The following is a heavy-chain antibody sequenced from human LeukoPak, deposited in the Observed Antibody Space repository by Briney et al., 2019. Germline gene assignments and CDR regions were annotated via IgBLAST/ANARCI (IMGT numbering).Heavy chain of an antibody. D-gene: IGHD6-13*01. V-gene: IGHV4-59*08. CDR1: GGSISSYY. CDR2: IYYSGST. CDR3: AAAGGASYYYYGMDV. Sequence: SETLSLTCTVSGGSISSYYWSWIRQPPGKGLEWIGYIYYSGSTNYNPSLKSRVTISVDTSKNQFSLKLSSVTAADTAVYYCAAAGGASYYYYGMDVWGQGTTVTVSS. J-gene: IGHJ6*02.